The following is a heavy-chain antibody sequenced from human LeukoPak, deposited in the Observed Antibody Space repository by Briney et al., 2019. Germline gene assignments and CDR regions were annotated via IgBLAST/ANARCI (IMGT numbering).Heavy chain of an antibody. D-gene: IGHD3-22*01. J-gene: IGHJ4*02. V-gene: IGHV4-39*07. CDR1: GGSISSSSYY. CDR2: IYYSGST. CDR3: ARPDSSGYYYDY. Sequence: SETLSLTCTVSGGSISSSSYYWGWIRQPPGKGLEWIGSIYYSGSTYYNPSLKSRVTISVDTSKNQFSLKLSSVTAADTAVYYCARPDSSGYYYDYWGQGTLVTVSS.